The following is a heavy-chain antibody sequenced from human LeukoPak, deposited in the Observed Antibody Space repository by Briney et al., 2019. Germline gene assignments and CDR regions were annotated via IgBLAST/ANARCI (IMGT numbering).Heavy chain of an antibody. J-gene: IGHJ6*03. CDR2: ISYDGSNK. CDR3: AREAIPQQWIYSYYYMDV. V-gene: IGHV3-30*03. CDR1: GFTFSSYG. Sequence: GRSLRLSCAASGFTFSSYGMHWVRQAPGKGLEWVAVISYDGSNKYYADSVKGRFTISRDNAKNSLYLQMNSLRAEDTAVYYCAREAIPQQWIYSYYYMDVWGKGTTVTVSS. D-gene: IGHD6-19*01.